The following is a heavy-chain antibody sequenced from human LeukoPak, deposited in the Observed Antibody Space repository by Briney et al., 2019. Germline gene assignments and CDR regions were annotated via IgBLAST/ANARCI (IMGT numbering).Heavy chain of an antibody. J-gene: IGHJ6*02. D-gene: IGHD2-21*02. CDR3: AKGAYCGGDCSSDYYYGMDV. CDR2: ISYDGSNK. Sequence: GGSLRLSCAASGFTFSSYGMHWVRQAPGKGLEWVAVISYDGSNKYYADSVKGRFTISRDNSKNTLYLQMNSLRAEDTAVYYCAKGAYCGGDCSSDYYYGMDVWGQGTTVTVSS. CDR1: GFTFSSYG. V-gene: IGHV3-30*18.